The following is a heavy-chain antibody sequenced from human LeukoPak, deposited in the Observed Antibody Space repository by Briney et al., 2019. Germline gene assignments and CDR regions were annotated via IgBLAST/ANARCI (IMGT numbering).Heavy chain of an antibody. Sequence: GGSLRLSCAASGFIFSSYGMSWVRQAPGQGLEWVSAISGSVRSTYYSDSVKGRFTISKDTYKNTLYLQMNSLRAEDTAIYYCAKDQLNRFCSGGSCSITHDSWGQGTLVTVSS. J-gene: IGHJ4*02. V-gene: IGHV3-23*01. CDR2: ISGSVRST. D-gene: IGHD2-15*01. CDR3: AKDQLNRFCSGGSCSITHDS. CDR1: GFIFSSYG.